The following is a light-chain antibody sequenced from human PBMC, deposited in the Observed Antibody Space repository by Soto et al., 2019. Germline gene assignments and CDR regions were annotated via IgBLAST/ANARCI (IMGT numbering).Light chain of an antibody. J-gene: IGKJ1*01. CDR2: DAS. Sequence: DIQITQSPSTLSASVGDRVSITCRASQSISSWLAWYQQKPGKAPKLLIYDASSLESGVPSRFSGSGSGTEFTLTISSLQPDDFATYYCQQYNSCTWTFGQGTKVDIK. V-gene: IGKV1-5*01. CDR1: QSISSW. CDR3: QQYNSCTWT.